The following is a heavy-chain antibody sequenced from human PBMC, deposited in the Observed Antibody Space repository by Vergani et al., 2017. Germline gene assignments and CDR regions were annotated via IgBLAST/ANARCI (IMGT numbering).Heavy chain of an antibody. V-gene: IGHV1-3*02. Sequence: QVQLVQSGAEVKKPGASVKVSCKASGYTFTSYAMHWVRQAPGQRLEWMGWSNAGNGNTKYSQEFQGRVTITRDTSASTAYMGLSSLRSDDTAVYYCARDPDIVVVPAAPYYYYYYGMDVWGQGTTVTVSS. CDR2: SNAGNGNT. D-gene: IGHD2-2*01. CDR1: GYTFTSYA. J-gene: IGHJ6*02. CDR3: ARDPDIVVVPAAPYYYYYYGMDV.